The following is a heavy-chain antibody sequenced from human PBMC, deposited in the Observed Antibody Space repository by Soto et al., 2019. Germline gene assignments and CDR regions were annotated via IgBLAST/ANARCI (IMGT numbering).Heavy chain of an antibody. Sequence: SETLSRTCTVSGGSISSSSYYWGWIRQPPGKGLEWIGSIYYSGSTYYNPSLKSRVTISVDTSKNQFSLKLSSVTAADTAVYYCARQRDVLRYFDWSFDYWGQGTLVTVSS. V-gene: IGHV4-39*01. CDR2: IYYSGST. CDR1: GGSISSSSYY. J-gene: IGHJ4*02. CDR3: ARQRDVLRYFDWSFDY. D-gene: IGHD3-9*01.